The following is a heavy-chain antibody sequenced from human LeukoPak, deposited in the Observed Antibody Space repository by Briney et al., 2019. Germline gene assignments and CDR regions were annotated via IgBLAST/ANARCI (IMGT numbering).Heavy chain of an antibody. Sequence: GGSLRLSCAASGFTFSHFGMHWVRQAPGKGLEWVAGTWFDGTNKNYADSVRGRFTISRDNPKNTLYLEMNSLSAGDTAVYYCVRDYTSLVTTDSNFEYWGQGTLITVSS. CDR2: TWFDGTNK. CDR1: GFTFSHFG. J-gene: IGHJ4*02. D-gene: IGHD1-1*01. CDR3: VRDYTSLVTTDSNFEY. V-gene: IGHV3-33*01.